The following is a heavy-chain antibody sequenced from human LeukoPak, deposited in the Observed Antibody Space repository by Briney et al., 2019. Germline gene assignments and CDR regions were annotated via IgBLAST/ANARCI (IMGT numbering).Heavy chain of an antibody. V-gene: IGHV3-23*01. CDR2: ISGSGGST. J-gene: IGHJ4*02. D-gene: IGHD3-22*01. CDR3: AKGADYDSSGPVDY. Sequence: GGSLRLSCVASGFSFSTYWMSWVRQAPGKGLEWVSGISGSGGSTYYADSVKGRFTISRDNSKNTLYLQMNSLRAEDTAVYYCAKGADYDSSGPVDYWGQGTLVTVSS. CDR1: GFSFSTYW.